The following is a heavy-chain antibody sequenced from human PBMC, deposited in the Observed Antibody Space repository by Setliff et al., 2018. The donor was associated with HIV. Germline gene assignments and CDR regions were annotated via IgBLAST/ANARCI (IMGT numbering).Heavy chain of an antibody. CDR3: ARGWGHDGFDF. CDR1: GRSFSGYY. J-gene: IGHJ3*01. CDR2: INHSGGT. Sequence: SETLSLTCAVYGRSFSGYYWNWIRQSPGKGLEWIGEINHSGGTNYNPSPKSRVTMSIDTSKNQFTLNVSSVTAADPAVYYCARGWGHDGFDFWGQGTMVTVSS. D-gene: IGHD7-27*01. V-gene: IGHV4-34*01.